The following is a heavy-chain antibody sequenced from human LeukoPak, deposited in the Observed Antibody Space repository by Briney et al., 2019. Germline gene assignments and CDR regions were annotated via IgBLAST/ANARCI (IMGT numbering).Heavy chain of an antibody. Sequence: GGSLRLSCAASGFTFSSYAMHWVRQAPGKGLEWVAVISYDGSNKYYADSVKGRFTISRDNSKNTLYLQMNSLRAEDTAVYYCARDRDYAFDYWGQGTLVTVSS. CDR1: GFTFSSYA. CDR2: ISYDGSNK. J-gene: IGHJ4*02. CDR3: ARDRDYAFDY. V-gene: IGHV3-30-3*01. D-gene: IGHD4-17*01.